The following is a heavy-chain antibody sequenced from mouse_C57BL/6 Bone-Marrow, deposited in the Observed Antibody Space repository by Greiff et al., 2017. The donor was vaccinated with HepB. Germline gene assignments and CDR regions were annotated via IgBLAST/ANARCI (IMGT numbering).Heavy chain of an antibody. Sequence: VQLQQSGPELVKPGASVKISCKASGYTFTDYYMNWVKQSHGKSLEWIGDINPNNGGTSYNQKFKGKATLTVDKSSSTAYMELRSLTSEDSAVYYCARKNPDGYYEGWGQGTTLTVSS. CDR1: GYTFTDYY. CDR3: ARKNPDGYYEG. D-gene: IGHD2-3*01. J-gene: IGHJ2*01. CDR2: INPNNGGT. V-gene: IGHV1-26*01.